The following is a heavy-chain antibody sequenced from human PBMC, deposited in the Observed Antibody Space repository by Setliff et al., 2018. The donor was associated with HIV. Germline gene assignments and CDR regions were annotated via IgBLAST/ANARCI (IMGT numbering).Heavy chain of an antibody. D-gene: IGHD2-8*01. CDR1: GDSVSSNTAA. J-gene: IGHJ6*02. CDR2: TYYRSKWYY. Sequence: SQTLSLTCAISGDSVSSNTAAWNWIRQSPSRGLEWLGRTYYRSKWYYDYAVSVKGRVTINPDTSKNQFSLHLNSVTPGDTAVYYCARGDAYCTNGVCYNQHYYPMDVWGQGTTGTVS. CDR3: ARGDAYCTNGVCYNQHYYPMDV. V-gene: IGHV6-1*01.